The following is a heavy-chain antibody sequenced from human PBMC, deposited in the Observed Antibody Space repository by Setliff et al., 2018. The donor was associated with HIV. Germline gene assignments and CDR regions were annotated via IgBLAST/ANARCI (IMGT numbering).Heavy chain of an antibody. CDR1: GYTFNNYY. D-gene: IGHD3-22*01. CDR3: ARAYYHDSSGYQGFDY. V-gene: IGHV1-46*02. J-gene: IGHJ4*02. Sequence: ASVKVSCKASGYTFNNYYMHWVRQAPGQGLEWMGLINPNSGNTNNAQKFQGRFTITRDTSASTGYMELRSLRSDDTAVYYCARAYYHDSSGYQGFDYWGQGTLVTVSS. CDR2: INPNSGNT.